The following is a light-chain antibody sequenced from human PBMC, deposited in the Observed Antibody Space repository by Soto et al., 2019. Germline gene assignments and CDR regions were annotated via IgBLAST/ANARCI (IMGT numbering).Light chain of an antibody. V-gene: IGKV3-20*01. CDR1: QSVSSSY. CDR3: QQYGNQSRWT. J-gene: IGKJ1*01. CDR2: GAS. Sequence: EIVLTQSPGTLSLSPGEIATLSCRASQSVSSSYLAWYQQTPGQAPRLLIYGASSRATGIPDRFSGSGSVTDITLTISRLEPADFAVYYCQQYGNQSRWTFGQGTKVEIK.